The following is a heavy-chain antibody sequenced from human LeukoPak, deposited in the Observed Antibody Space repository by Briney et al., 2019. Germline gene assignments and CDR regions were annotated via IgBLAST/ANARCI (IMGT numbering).Heavy chain of an antibody. V-gene: IGHV4-59*08. CDR2: IYYSGST. Sequence: SETLSLTCTVSGGSISSYYWSWVRQPPGKGLEWIGYIYYSGSTNYNPSLKSGGTISIDKYKKKCSLKLTSVTAADTAVYYCASSPQLRSYNWFDPWGQGTLVTVSS. CDR3: ASSPQLRSYNWFDP. D-gene: IGHD3-3*01. CDR1: GGSISSYY. J-gene: IGHJ5*02.